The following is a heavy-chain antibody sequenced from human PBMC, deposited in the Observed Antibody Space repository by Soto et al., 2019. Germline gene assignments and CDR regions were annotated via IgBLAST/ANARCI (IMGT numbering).Heavy chain of an antibody. CDR2: IIPIFGTA. Sequence: GASVTVSCTASGGTFSSYAISWVRQAPAQGLEWMGGIIPIFGTANYAQKFQGRVTITADESTSTAYMELSSLRSEDTAVYYCAKSIAARWIFDYWGQGTLVTVSS. D-gene: IGHD6-6*01. J-gene: IGHJ4*02. CDR3: AKSIAARWIFDY. V-gene: IGHV1-69*13. CDR1: GGTFSSYA.